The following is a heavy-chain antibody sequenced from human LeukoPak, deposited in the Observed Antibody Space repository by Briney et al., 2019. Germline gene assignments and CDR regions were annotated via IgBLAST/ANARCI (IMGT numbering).Heavy chain of an antibody. V-gene: IGHV4-59*08. CDR1: GGSISSYY. D-gene: IGHD6-13*01. Sequence: SGTLSLTCTVSGGSISSYYWSWIRQPPGKGLEWIGYIYYSGGTNYNPSLMSRVTISVDTSKNQFSLKLTSVTAADTAVYYCARHLTIAAAGTFDSWGQGTLVTVSP. CDR2: IYYSGGT. CDR3: ARHLTIAAAGTFDS. J-gene: IGHJ4*02.